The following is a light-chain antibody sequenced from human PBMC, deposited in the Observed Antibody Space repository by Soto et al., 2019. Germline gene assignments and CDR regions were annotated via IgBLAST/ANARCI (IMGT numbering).Light chain of an antibody. J-gene: IGLJ2*01. V-gene: IGLV2-14*01. Sequence: QSALTQPASVSGSPGQSITISCTGTSSDVGGYNYVSWYQQHPDKAPKLMIYDVSNRPSGVSNRFSGSKSGNTASLTISGLQAEDEADYYCSSYTSSSTLVVFVGGTKVTVL. CDR1: SSDVGGYNY. CDR3: SSYTSSSTLVV. CDR2: DVS.